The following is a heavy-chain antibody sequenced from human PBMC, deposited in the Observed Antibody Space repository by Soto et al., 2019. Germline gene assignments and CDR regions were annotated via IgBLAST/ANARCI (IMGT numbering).Heavy chain of an antibody. CDR3: TKGMRGDIVLVPAAQAGYGMDV. CDR2: ISWNSGSI. D-gene: IGHD2-2*01. CDR1: GFTFDDYA. J-gene: IGHJ6*02. V-gene: IGHV3-9*01. Sequence: EVQLVESGGGLVQPGRSLRLSCAASGFTFDDYAMHWVRQAPGKGLEWVSGISWNSGSIGYADSVKGRFTISRDNAKNPLYLQTNRLRAEDTALYYCTKGMRGDIVLVPAAQAGYGMDVWGQGTTVTVSS.